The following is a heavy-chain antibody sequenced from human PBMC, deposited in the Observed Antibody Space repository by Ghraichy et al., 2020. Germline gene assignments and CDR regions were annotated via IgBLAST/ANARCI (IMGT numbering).Heavy chain of an antibody. CDR1: GFTLSSYN. CDR3: ARASTVVRFYYYAGMDV. Sequence: GESLNISCVGSGFTLSSYNMNWVRQSPGKGLEWVSYITSSSRSIFYADSVKGRFTVSRDNAKNSLSLQMNSLRDEDTAVYYCARASTVVRFYYYAGMDVWGQGTTVTVSS. V-gene: IGHV3-48*02. J-gene: IGHJ6*02. D-gene: IGHD4-23*01. CDR2: ITSSSRSI.